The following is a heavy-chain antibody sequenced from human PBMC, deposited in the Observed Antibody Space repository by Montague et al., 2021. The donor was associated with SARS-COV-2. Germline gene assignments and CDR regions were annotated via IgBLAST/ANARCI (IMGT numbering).Heavy chain of an antibody. V-gene: IGHV4-59*02. CDR1: GASVGSSD. Sequence: SETLSLTCTVSGASVGSSDWGWIRQSPGKGLEWIGYFYIVGSTDYNPSRKSRATISRATSKNQFSLTVRSVAAADTAAYYCSGETMTADAFDVWGQGTMVTVSS. CDR2: FYIVGST. CDR3: SGETMTADAFDV. J-gene: IGHJ3*01. D-gene: IGHD1-14*01.